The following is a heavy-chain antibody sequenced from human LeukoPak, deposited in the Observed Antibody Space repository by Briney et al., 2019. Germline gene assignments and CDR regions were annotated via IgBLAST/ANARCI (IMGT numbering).Heavy chain of an antibody. CDR2: INLNNDET. J-gene: IGHJ5*02. V-gene: IGHV1-2*02. CDR1: GYTFTDYY. D-gene: IGHD3-9*01. CDR3: ARSYFDVLTNYYMWLAP. Sequence: GASVTVSCKASGYTFTDYYIHWVRQAPGQGLEWMGWINLNNDETFYAQNFQDRVTMTGDTSISTAYLELSSLRSDDTAVFYCARSYFDVLTNYYMWLAPWGQGTLVTVSS.